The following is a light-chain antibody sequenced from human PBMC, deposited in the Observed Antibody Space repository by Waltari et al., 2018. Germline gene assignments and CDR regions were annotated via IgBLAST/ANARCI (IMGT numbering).Light chain of an antibody. CDR3: QQYSSSSMFS. CDR1: QSISTS. CDR2: KTF. Sequence: DIQLTQSPSTLSASVGDRVTIPCRASQSISTSLAWFQQKPGNPPKLLIYKTFNLERGVPSRFSGSGSGTEFTLTITSLQPDDFATYYCQQYSSSSMFSFGQGTKLEIK. J-gene: IGKJ2*03. V-gene: IGKV1-5*03.